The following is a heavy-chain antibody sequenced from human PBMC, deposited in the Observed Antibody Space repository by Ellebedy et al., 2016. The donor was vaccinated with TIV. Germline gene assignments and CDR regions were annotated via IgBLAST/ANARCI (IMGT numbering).Heavy chain of an antibody. J-gene: IGHJ6*03. CDR2: ISTISDDV. CDR1: GFAFGGFC. Sequence: PGGSLRLSCAASGFAFGGFCMNWVRQAPGKGLEWVSSISTISDDVHHADSVKGRFTISRDNAKNSIYLQMNNLRPEDTAVYYYARFSRGAPFVDYLYYMDVWGKGTAVTVSS. D-gene: IGHD2-15*01. V-gene: IGHV3-21*01. CDR3: ARFSRGAPFVDYLYYMDV.